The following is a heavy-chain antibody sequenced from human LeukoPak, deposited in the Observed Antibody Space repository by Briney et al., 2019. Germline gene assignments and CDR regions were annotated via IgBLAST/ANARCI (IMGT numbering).Heavy chain of an antibody. Sequence: GGSLRLSCAASGFTFSSYWMHWVRQAPGKGLVWVSRINSDGSSTSYADSVKGRFTISRDNAKNTLYLQMNSLRAEDTAVYCCAREQQLVWGRWAFDIWGQGTMVTVSS. CDR3: AREQQLVWGRWAFDI. J-gene: IGHJ3*02. CDR1: GFTFSSYW. V-gene: IGHV3-74*01. CDR2: INSDGSST. D-gene: IGHD6-13*01.